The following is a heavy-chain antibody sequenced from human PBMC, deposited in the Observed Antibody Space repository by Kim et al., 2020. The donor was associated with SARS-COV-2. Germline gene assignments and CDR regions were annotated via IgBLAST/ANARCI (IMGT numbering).Heavy chain of an antibody. J-gene: IGHJ4*02. CDR3: ARGPTYSSWVNENDY. CDR2: INHSGST. V-gene: IGHV4-34*01. Sequence: SETLSLTCAVYGGSFSGYYWSWIRQPPGKGLEWIGEINHSGSTNYNPSLKSRVTISVDTSKNQFSLKLSSVTAADTAVYYCARGPTYSSWVNENDYWGQGTLVTVSS. CDR1: GGSFSGYY. D-gene: IGHD6-6*01.